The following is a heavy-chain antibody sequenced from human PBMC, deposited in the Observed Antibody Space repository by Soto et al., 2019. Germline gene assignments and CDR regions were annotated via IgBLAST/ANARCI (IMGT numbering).Heavy chain of an antibody. CDR3: ARESGYGDYDVVDY. Sequence: QVQLVESGGGVVQPGRSLRLSCAASGFTFSSYGMHWVRQAPGKGLEWVAVIWYDGSNKYYADSVKGRFTISRDNSKNTLYLQMNSLRAEDTAVYYCARESGYGDYDVVDYWGQGTLVTVSS. J-gene: IGHJ4*02. CDR2: IWYDGSNK. CDR1: GFTFSSYG. D-gene: IGHD4-17*01. V-gene: IGHV3-33*01.